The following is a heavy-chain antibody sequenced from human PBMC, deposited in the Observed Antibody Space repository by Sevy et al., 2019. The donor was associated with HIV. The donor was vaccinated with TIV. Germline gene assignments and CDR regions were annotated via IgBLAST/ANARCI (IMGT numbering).Heavy chain of an antibody. Sequence: GGSLRLSCAASGFTFSRFWMNWVRQAPGKGLEWVATISFDATNKHYPDSVKGRFTISRDNFQNSLFLQMDSLRPEDTAVYYCALERLSSDVAEYFQNWGQGTLVTVSS. D-gene: IGHD1-1*01. CDR3: ALERLSSDVAEYFQN. V-gene: IGHV3-30*19. J-gene: IGHJ1*01. CDR1: GFTFSRFW. CDR2: ISFDATNK.